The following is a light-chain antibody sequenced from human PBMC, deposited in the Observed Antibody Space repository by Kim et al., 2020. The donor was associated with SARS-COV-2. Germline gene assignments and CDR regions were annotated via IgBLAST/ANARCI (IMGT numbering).Light chain of an antibody. CDR1: SSDVGGYNY. J-gene: IGLJ1*01. CDR3: SSYTRSSLYV. Sequence: GQSITISCTGTSSDVGGYNYVSWYQQNPGKAPKLMIYDVGKRPSGVSNRFSGSKSGNTASLTISGLRAEDEADYYCSSYTRSSLYVFGTGTKVTVL. V-gene: IGLV2-14*04. CDR2: DVG.